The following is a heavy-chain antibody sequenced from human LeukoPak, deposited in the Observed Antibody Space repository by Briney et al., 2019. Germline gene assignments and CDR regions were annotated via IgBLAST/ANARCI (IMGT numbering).Heavy chain of an antibody. V-gene: IGHV3-23*01. CDR3: AKDGGVAGAGTSIYFDN. J-gene: IGHJ4*02. CDR2: ISGSGGST. Sequence: PGGSLRLSCAASGFTFNNYAMTWVRQAPGKGLEWVSAISGSGGSTLYADSVKGRFTISRDNSKNTLSLQMNSLRAEDTAVYFCAKDGGVAGAGTSIYFDNWGQGTLVTVSS. D-gene: IGHD6-13*01. CDR1: GFTFNNYA.